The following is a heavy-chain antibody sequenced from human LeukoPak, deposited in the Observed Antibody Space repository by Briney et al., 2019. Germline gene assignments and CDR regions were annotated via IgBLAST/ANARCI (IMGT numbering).Heavy chain of an antibody. V-gene: IGHV4-39*07. CDR2: IHYSGST. CDR1: GGSISNRDYY. CDR3: ARTYDSPGYYSPDYYYMDV. D-gene: IGHD3-22*01. J-gene: IGHJ6*03. Sequence: KSSETLSLTCTVSGGSISNRDYYWGWIRQPPGKGLEWIGLIHYSGSTYYNPSLKSRVTISVDTSKNQFSLKLNSVTAADTAVYYCARTYDSPGYYSPDYYYMDVWGKGTTVTISS.